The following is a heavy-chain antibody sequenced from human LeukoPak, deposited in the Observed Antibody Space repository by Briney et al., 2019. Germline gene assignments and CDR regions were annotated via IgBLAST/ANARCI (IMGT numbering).Heavy chain of an antibody. D-gene: IGHD1-1*01. CDR3: ARGSWDDVGYYYYYYMDV. CDR2: TIPLFGTT. V-gene: IGHV1-69*05. J-gene: IGHJ6*03. Sequence: SVKVSCKASGGSFSSHAVGWVRQAPGQGLEWLGGTIPLFGTTRYAQKFQGRVTITTDESTRTAYMDLSSLTSEDTAGYYCARGSWDDVGYYYYYYMDVWGKGSTVTVSS. CDR1: GGSFSSHA.